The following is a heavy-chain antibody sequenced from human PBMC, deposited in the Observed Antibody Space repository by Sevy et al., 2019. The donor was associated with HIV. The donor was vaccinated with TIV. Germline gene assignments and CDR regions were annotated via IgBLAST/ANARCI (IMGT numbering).Heavy chain of an antibody. Sequence: GESLKISCAASGFTFSSYGMNWVRQAPGKALEWLSYIGSSGTDIYYADSVKGRCTISRDNAKNSLYLQMNSLRDEDTAMYYCARASRSGYDYWGQGTLVTVSS. J-gene: IGHJ4*02. CDR3: ARASRSGYDY. CDR2: IGSSGTDI. V-gene: IGHV3-48*02. CDR1: GFTFSSYG. D-gene: IGHD2-2*01.